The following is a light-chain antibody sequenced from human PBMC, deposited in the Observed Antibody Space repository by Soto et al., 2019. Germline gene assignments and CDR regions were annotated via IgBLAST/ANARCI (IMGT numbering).Light chain of an antibody. CDR1: QSVSSSY. Sequence: EIVLTQSPGTLSLFPGERATLSCRASQSVSSSYLAWYQQKPGQAPRLLIYGASSRPTGIPDRFSGSGSGTDFTLTISRLEPEDFAVYYCQQYVTFGQGTKVDIK. CDR2: GAS. J-gene: IGKJ1*01. V-gene: IGKV3-20*01. CDR3: QQYVT.